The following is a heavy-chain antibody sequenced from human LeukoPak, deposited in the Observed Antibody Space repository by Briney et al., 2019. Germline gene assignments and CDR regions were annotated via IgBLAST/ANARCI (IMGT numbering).Heavy chain of an antibody. Sequence: GSLRLSCAASGFTFSSYAMNWVRPAPGKGVEGVSSISSSGTYIYYADSMKGRFTLSRDNAKNSLYLQMNSLRAEDTAVYYCARVSESEWNFDLWGRGTLVTVSS. V-gene: IGHV3-21*01. J-gene: IGHJ2*01. CDR3: ARVSESEWNFDL. CDR1: GFTFSSYA. CDR2: ISSSGTYI. D-gene: IGHD1-14*01.